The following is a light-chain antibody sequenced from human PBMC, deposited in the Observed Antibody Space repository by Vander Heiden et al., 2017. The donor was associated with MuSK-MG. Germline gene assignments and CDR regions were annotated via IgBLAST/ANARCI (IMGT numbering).Light chain of an antibody. Sequence: QPVLTQSSSASASLGSSVKLTCTLSSGHSSYIIAWHQQQPGKAPRYLMKLEGSGSYNKGSGVPDRFSGSSSGADRYLTISNLQFEDEADYYCGTWDSNTHVFGGGTKLTVL. CDR2: LEGSGSY. CDR3: GTWDSNTHV. CDR1: SGHSSYI. J-gene: IGLJ3*02. V-gene: IGLV4-60*02.